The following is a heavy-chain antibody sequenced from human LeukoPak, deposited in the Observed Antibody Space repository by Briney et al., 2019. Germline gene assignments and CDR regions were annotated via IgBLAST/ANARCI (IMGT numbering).Heavy chain of an antibody. Sequence: SETLSLTCTVSGYSISSGYYWGWIRQPPGKGLEWIGSIYHSGSTYYNPSLKSRVTISVDTSKNQFSLKLRSVTAADTAVYYCARVGGITMIVVLITDAFDIWGQGTMVTVSS. V-gene: IGHV4-38-2*02. D-gene: IGHD3-22*01. CDR1: GYSISSGYY. CDR2: IYHSGST. J-gene: IGHJ3*02. CDR3: ARVGGITMIVVLITDAFDI.